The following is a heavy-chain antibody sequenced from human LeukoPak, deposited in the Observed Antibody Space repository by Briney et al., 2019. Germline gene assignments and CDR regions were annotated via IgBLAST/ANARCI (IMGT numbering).Heavy chain of an antibody. D-gene: IGHD1/OR15-1a*01. V-gene: IGHV4-59*08. Sequence: SETLSLTCTVSGGSISSYYWSWIRQPPGKGLEWIGYIYYSGSTNYNPSLMSRVTISVDTSKNQFSLKLSSVTAADTAVYYCARSDWNNENRFDPWGQGTLVTVSS. CDR2: IYYSGST. CDR1: GGSISSYY. J-gene: IGHJ5*02. CDR3: ARSDWNNENRFDP.